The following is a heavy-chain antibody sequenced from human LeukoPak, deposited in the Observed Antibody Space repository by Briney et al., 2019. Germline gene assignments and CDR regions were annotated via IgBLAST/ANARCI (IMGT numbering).Heavy chain of an antibody. CDR2: IWFDGSNI. V-gene: IGHV3-33*01. D-gene: IGHD4-17*01. Sequence: GGSLRLSCVASGFSFSNYGMNWVRQAPGKGLEWGAIIWFDGSNIDYADSVKGRFTISRDNSKNTLFLQMNSLRAEDTAVYYCSRDHGDYSFDYWGQGTLVTVSS. J-gene: IGHJ4*02. CDR1: GFSFSNYG. CDR3: SRDHGDYSFDY.